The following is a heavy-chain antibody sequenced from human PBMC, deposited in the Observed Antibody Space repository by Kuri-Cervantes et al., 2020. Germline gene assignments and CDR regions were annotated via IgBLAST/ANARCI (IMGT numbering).Heavy chain of an antibody. Sequence: AVKVSCKASVFTFTSSAMQGVRQARGQRLEWIGWIVVVSGNTNYAQKLQERVTITRDMSTSTAYMELSSLRSEDTAVYYCARDGRRKGSADYGDYDYGHYYNGMDVWGQGTTVTVSS. CDR2: IVVVSGNT. V-gene: IGHV1-58*02. J-gene: IGHJ6*02. D-gene: IGHD4-17*01. CDR3: ARDGRRKGSADYGDYDYGHYYNGMDV. CDR1: VFTFTSSA.